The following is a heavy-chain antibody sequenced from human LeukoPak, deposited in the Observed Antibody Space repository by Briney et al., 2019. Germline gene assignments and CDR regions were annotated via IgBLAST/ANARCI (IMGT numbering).Heavy chain of an antibody. V-gene: IGHV3-23*01. CDR2: ISGSGGST. CDR1: GFTFSSYA. CDR3: AKDRRGGSWTNWFDP. D-gene: IGHD2-15*01. J-gene: IGHJ5*02. Sequence: RGSLRLSCAASGFTFSSYAMSWVRQAPGKGLEWVSAISGSGGSTYYADSVKGRFTISRDNSKNTLYLQMSSLRAEDTAVYYCAKDRRGGSWTNWFDPWGQGTLVTVSS.